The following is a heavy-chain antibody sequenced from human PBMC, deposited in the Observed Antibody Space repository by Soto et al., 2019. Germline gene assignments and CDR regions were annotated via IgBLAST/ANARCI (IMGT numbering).Heavy chain of an antibody. Sequence: GASVKVSCKASGYTFTGYYMHWVRQAPGQGLEWMGWINPNSGATNYAQKFQGRVTMTRDTSISTAYMDLSRLRSDDTAVYYCAATYFYDSSGYFDYYYGMDVWGQGTSVTVS. V-gene: IGHV1-2*02. J-gene: IGHJ6*02. D-gene: IGHD3-22*01. CDR3: AATYFYDSSGYFDYYYGMDV. CDR1: GYTFTGYY. CDR2: INPNSGAT.